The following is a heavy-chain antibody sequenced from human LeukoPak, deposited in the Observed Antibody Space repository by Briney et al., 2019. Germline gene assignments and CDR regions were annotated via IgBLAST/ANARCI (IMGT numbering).Heavy chain of an antibody. D-gene: IGHD4/OR15-4a*01. CDR3: ARVRFAGPHAFDI. CDR2: ISSSSTYI. V-gene: IGHV3-21*01. Sequence: PGGSLRLSCSASTFTLSSYTMNWVRQAPGKGLEWVSSISSSSTYINYADSVKGRFTISRDNAKNSMALQMNSLRAEDTAVYYCARVRFAGPHAFDIWGQGTMVTVAS. CDR1: TFTLSSYT. J-gene: IGHJ3*02.